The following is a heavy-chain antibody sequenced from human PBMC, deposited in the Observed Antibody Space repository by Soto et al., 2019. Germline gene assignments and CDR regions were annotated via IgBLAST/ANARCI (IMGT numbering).Heavy chain of an antibody. CDR1: GYTFTSYA. Sequence: ASVKVSCKASGYTFTSYAMHWVRQAPGQRLEWMGRIIPILGIANYAQKFQGRVTITADKSTSTAYMELSSLRSEDTAVYYCARERIAGALNWFDPWGQG. V-gene: IGHV1-69*04. J-gene: IGHJ5*02. CDR3: ARERIAGALNWFDP. D-gene: IGHD6-19*01. CDR2: IIPILGIA.